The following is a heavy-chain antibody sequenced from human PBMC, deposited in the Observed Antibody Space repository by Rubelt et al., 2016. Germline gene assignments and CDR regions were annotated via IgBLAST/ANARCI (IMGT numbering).Heavy chain of an antibody. D-gene: IGHD1-26*01. Sequence: QVQLVQSGAEVKKPGASVKVSCKASGYTFTSYYMHWVRQAPGQGLEWVGVIKPSAGSTTYAQKFQGRLTMTRATATSTGYMELGSLGADDTALYYCAGEVGATDLWGQGTLVTVSS. CDR1: GYTFTSYY. J-gene: IGHJ4*02. V-gene: IGHV1-46*01. CDR2: IKPSAGST. CDR3: AGEVGATDL.